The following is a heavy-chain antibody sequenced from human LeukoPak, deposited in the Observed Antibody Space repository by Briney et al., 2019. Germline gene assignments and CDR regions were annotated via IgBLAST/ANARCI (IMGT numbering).Heavy chain of an antibody. Sequence: SETLSLTCAVYGGSFSGYYWSWIRQPPGKGLEWIGEINHSGSTYYNPSLKSRVTISVDTSKNQFSLKLSSVTAADTAVYYCARVLLGAFDIWGQGTMVTVSS. CDR3: ARVLLGAFDI. D-gene: IGHD2-15*01. V-gene: IGHV4-34*01. CDR1: GGSFSGYY. CDR2: INHSGST. J-gene: IGHJ3*02.